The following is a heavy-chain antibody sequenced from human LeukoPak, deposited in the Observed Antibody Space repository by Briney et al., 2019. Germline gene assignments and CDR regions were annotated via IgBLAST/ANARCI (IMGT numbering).Heavy chain of an antibody. V-gene: IGHV1-46*01. CDR1: GYTFTSNY. J-gene: IGHJ4*02. D-gene: IGHD7-27*01. Sequence: ASVKVSCKSSGYTFTSNYIHWVRQAPGQGLEWMGMIYPRDGSTSYAQNFQGRVTMTRDTSISTAYMELTSLRSEDTAVYYCVGGAPNWGFDFWGQGTLVIVSS. CDR2: IYPRDGST. CDR3: VGGAPNWGFDF.